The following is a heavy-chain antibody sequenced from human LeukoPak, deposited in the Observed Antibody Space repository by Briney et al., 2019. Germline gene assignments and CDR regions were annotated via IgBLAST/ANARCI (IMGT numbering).Heavy chain of an antibody. Sequence: PSETLSLTCTVSGXSISSSSYYWDWIRQPPGKGLEWIGTIYYSGTTYYNPSLKSRVTISVDTSRNQFSLKLSSVTATDTAVYYCARMIGDDAFDIWGQGTMVTVSS. CDR1: GXSISSSSYY. CDR2: IYYSGTT. D-gene: IGHD3-22*01. V-gene: IGHV4-39*01. J-gene: IGHJ3*02. CDR3: ARMIGDDAFDI.